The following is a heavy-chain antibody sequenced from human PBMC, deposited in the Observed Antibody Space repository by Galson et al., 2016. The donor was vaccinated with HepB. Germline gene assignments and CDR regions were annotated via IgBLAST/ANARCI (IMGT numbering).Heavy chain of an antibody. J-gene: IGHJ4*02. CDR3: AKALSWSVFDY. CDR2: ISATDGST. CDR1: GLTFSTYA. V-gene: IGHV3-23*01. Sequence: SLRLSCAVSGLTFSTYAMSWIRQSPGKGLEWVSSISATDGSTYYAASVKGRFTLSRDYSKDTLYLQMNSLRAEDTAVYYCAKALSWSVFDYWGQGTLVTVSS. D-gene: IGHD2-21*01.